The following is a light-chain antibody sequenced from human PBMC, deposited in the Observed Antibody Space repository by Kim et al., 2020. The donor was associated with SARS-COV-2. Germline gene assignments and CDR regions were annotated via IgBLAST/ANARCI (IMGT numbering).Light chain of an antibody. CDR1: NDIGGYNY. CDR3: GSYTSSITVV. V-gene: IGLV2-14*03. Sequence: PGQSITISCTGINDIGGYNYVSWYQHHPGRVPKLIIYDVSKRPSGISARFSGSQSGNTASLTISGLQAEDEGDYYCGSYTSSITVVFGGGTQLTVL. J-gene: IGLJ3*02. CDR2: DVS.